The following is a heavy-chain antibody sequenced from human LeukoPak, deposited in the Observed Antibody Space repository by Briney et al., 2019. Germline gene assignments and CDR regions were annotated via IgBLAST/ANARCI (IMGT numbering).Heavy chain of an antibody. J-gene: IGHJ4*02. V-gene: IGHV1-8*01. CDR1: GYTFTSYD. D-gene: IGHD4-17*01. CDR2: MNPNSENT. CDR3: ASGGDYAY. Sequence: GASVKVSCKASGYTFTSYDMNWVRQATGQGLEEMGWMNPNSENTGYAQKFQGRVTMTTTTSTSTAYMELRSLRSEDTAVYYCASGGDYAYWGQGTLVTVSS.